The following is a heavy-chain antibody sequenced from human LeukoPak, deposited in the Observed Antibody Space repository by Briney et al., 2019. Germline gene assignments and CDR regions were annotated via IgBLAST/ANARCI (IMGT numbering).Heavy chain of an antibody. CDR2: ISGSGGST. Sequence: PGGSLRLSCAASGFTVSSNYMSWVRQAPGKGLEWVSAISGSGGSTYYADSVKGRFTISRDNSKNTLYLQMNSLRAEDTAVYYCAKVNYYDILTGYTDFDYWGQGTLVTVSS. J-gene: IGHJ4*02. CDR1: GFTVSSNY. D-gene: IGHD3-9*01. CDR3: AKVNYYDILTGYTDFDY. V-gene: IGHV3-23*01.